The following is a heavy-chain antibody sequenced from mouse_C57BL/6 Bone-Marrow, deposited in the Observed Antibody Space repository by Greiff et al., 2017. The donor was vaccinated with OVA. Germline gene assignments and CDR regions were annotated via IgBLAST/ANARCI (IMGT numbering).Heavy chain of an antibody. J-gene: IGHJ4*01. V-gene: IGHV5-12*01. CDR2: ISNGGGST. D-gene: IGHD1-1*01. CDR3: ASVVARANMDY. Sequence: DVKLVESGGGLVQPGGSLKLSCAASGFTFSDYYMYWVRQTPEKRLEWVAYISNGGGSTYYPDTVKGRFTISRDNAKNTLYLQMSRLKSEDTAMYDCASVVARANMDYWGQGTSVAVSS. CDR1: GFTFSDYY.